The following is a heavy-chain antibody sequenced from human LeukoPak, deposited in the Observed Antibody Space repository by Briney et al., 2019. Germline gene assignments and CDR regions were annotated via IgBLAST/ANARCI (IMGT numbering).Heavy chain of an antibody. V-gene: IGHV3-30*02. J-gene: IGHJ6*02. CDR1: GFAFSDYG. Sequence: GGSLRLSCAASGFAFSDYGMAWLRQAPGKGPEWVSSIHYLGTNTHYADSVKGRFTISRDNSKNTLYLQMNSLRAEDTAVYYRAKDLRPGYSYGYGMDVWGQGATVTVSS. CDR3: AKDLRPGYSYGYGMDV. D-gene: IGHD5-18*01. CDR2: IHYLGTNT.